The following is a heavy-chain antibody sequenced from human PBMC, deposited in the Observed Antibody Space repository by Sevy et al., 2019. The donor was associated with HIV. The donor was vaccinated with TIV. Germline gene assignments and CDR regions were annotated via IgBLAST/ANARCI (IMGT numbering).Heavy chain of an antibody. CDR2: IYYSGST. D-gene: IGHD3-3*01. J-gene: IGHJ6*02. CDR3: ARSKRAYDFTYYYYGMDV. Sequence: SETLSLTCTVSGGSVSSGSYYWSWIRQPPGKGLEWIGYIYYSGSTNYNPSLKSRVTISVDTSKNQFSLKLSSVTAADTAVYYCARSKRAYDFTYYYYGMDVWGQGTTVTVSS. CDR1: GGSVSSGSYY. V-gene: IGHV4-61*01.